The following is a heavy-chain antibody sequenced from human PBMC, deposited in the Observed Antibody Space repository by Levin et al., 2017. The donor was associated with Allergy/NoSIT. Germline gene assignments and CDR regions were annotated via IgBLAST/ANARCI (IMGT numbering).Heavy chain of an antibody. CDR3: MRGWGSAGGVSP. V-gene: IGHV1-46*01. J-gene: IGHJ5*02. Sequence: ASVKVSCKASGDTITNYNVNWVRQAPGQGLEWLAIISPTSKMTSYARKVQGRITVTRDTSTSTVYMELRSLRPEDTAVYYCMRGWGSAGGVSPWDQGTLVTVSS. D-gene: IGHD1-26*01. CDR1: GDTITNYN. CDR2: ISPTSKMT.